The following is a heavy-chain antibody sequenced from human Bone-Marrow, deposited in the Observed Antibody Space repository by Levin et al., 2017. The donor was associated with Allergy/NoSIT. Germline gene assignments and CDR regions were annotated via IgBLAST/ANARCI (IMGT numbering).Heavy chain of an antibody. D-gene: IGHD6-19*01. V-gene: IGHV1-2*02. CDR1: GYTFTGYY. J-gene: IGHJ4*02. Sequence: GESLKISCKASGYTFTGYYMHWVRQAPGQGLEWMGWINPNSGGTNYAQKFQGRVTMTRDTSISTAYMELSRLRSDDTAVYYCARDPLSSGWYGGIDYWGQGTLVTVSS. CDR2: INPNSGGT. CDR3: ARDPLSSGWYGGIDY.